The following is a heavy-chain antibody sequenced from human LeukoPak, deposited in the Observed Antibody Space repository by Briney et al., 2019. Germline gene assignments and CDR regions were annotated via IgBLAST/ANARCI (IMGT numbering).Heavy chain of an antibody. CDR2: IYPSDSET. D-gene: IGHD3-10*01. Sequence: GESLKISCKVSGYSFTTYWIGWVRQMPGKGLEWMGIIYPSDSETRYSPSFQGQVTISADKSISTAYLQWSSLKASDTAIYYCARHMWFGEIGYMDVWGKGTTVTISS. J-gene: IGHJ6*03. CDR1: GYSFTTYW. V-gene: IGHV5-51*01. CDR3: ARHMWFGEIGYMDV.